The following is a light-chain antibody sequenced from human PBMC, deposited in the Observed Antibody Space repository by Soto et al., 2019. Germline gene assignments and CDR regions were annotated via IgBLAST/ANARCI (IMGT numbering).Light chain of an antibody. V-gene: IGKV1-39*01. CDR1: QSISSH. Sequence: DIQMTQSPSSLSASVGDRVTITCRASQSISSHLNWYQQKPGKAPKLLIYAASSLQSGVPSRFSGSGSATDFIFTIGSLQLEDFAAYYGQQCYITPCTFGPGSKVDGK. CDR2: AAS. CDR3: QQCYITPCT. J-gene: IGKJ3*01.